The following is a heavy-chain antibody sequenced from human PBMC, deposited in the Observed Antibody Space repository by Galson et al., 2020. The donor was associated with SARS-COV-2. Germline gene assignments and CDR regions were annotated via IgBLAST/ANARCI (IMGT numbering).Heavy chain of an antibody. V-gene: IGHV3-30*18. Sequence: GGSLRLSCAASGFTFSSYGMHWVRQAPGKGLEWVAVISYDGSNKYYADSVKGRFTISRDNSKNTLYLQMNSLRAEDTAVYYCAKDQRVSGKFVRSYGDTDRYSYYYYGMDVWGQGTTVTVSS. CDR1: GFTFSSYG. D-gene: IGHD4-17*01. CDR2: ISYDGSNK. CDR3: AKDQRVSGKFVRSYGDTDRYSYYYYGMDV. J-gene: IGHJ6*02.